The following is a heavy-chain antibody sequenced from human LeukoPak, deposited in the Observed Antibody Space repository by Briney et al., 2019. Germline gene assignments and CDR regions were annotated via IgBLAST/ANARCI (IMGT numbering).Heavy chain of an antibody. J-gene: IGHJ4*02. D-gene: IGHD6-19*01. V-gene: IGHV3-21*01. CDR2: ISSSSSYI. CDR1: GFTFSSYS. CDR3: ARGSYDLFRIAVAGKDFDY. Sequence: GGSLRLSCAASGFTFSSYSMNWVRQAPGKGLEWVSSISSSSSYIYYADSEKGRFTISRDNAKNSLYLQMNSLRAEDTAVYYCARGSYDLFRIAVAGKDFDYWGQGTLVTVSS.